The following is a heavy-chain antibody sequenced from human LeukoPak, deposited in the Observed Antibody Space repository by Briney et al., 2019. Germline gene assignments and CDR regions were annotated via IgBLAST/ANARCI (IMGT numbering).Heavy chain of an antibody. D-gene: IGHD6-13*01. V-gene: IGHV3-7*04. CDR2: IKQDGSEK. CDR3: ARAPAAAGTGRFDP. J-gene: IGHJ5*02. Sequence: GGSLRLSCAASGFTFSSYWMSWVRQAPGKGLEWVANIKQDGSEKYYVDSVKGRFTISRDNAKNSLYLQMNSLRAEDTAVYYCARAPAAAGTGRFDPWGQGTLVTVSS. CDR1: GFTFSSYW.